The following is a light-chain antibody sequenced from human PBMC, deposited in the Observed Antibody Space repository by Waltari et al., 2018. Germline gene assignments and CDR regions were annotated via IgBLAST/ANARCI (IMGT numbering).Light chain of an antibody. CDR2: GAS. Sequence: DIQMTQSPSSLSASVGDRVTITFRASQSISSYLNWYQHKRGKAPKLLIYGASSLQSGVPSRFSGSGSGTDFTLTISTLQPEDFATYYCQQSYTTPLTFGGGTRVEIK. CDR3: QQSYTTPLT. V-gene: IGKV1-39*01. CDR1: QSISSY. J-gene: IGKJ4*01.